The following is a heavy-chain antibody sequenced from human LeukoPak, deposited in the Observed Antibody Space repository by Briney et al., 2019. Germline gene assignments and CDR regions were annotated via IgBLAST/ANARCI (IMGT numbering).Heavy chain of an antibody. V-gene: IGHV4-61*02. CDR2: IYTSGST. CDR3: ASERSSSWTEYFQH. D-gene: IGHD6-13*01. J-gene: IGHJ1*01. CDR1: GGSISSGSYY. Sequence: SQTLSLTCTVSGGSISSGSYYWSWIRQPAGRGLEWIGRIYTSGSTNYNPSLKSRVTISVDTSKNQFSLKLSSVTAADTAVYYCASERSSSWTEYFQHWGQGTLVTVSS.